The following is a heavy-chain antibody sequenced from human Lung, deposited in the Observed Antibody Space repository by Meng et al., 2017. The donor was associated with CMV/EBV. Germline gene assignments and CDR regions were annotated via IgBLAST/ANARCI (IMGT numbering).Heavy chain of an antibody. J-gene: IGHJ4*02. CDR3: ARGRVAARQIQRPGLYCDY. D-gene: IGHD6-6*01. CDR1: GGSFSGYY. V-gene: IGHV4-34*01. CDR2: INHNSNT. Sequence: GSLRLXXAASGGSFSGYYWTWIRQPPGKGLEWIGEINHNSNTNYNPSLTNRVTMSVNTSKNQFSLHLSSVSTAETAVYYYARGRVAARQIQRPGLYCDYWGQGPXVTVSS.